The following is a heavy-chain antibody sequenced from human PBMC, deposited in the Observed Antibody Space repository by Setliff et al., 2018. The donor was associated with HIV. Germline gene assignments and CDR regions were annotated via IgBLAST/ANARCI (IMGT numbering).Heavy chain of an antibody. Sequence: ASVKVSCKASGYTFTDYAINWVRQAPGQGLEWMGWINTHTDSPTYAQGFTGRFVFSVDTSVTTAYLQINSLKAGDTAVFYCARALYGDYGGDLNWLDPWGQGTLVTVSS. D-gene: IGHD4-17*01. J-gene: IGHJ5*02. CDR3: ARALYGDYGGDLNWLDP. CDR2: INTHTDSP. V-gene: IGHV7-4-1*02. CDR1: GYTFTDYA.